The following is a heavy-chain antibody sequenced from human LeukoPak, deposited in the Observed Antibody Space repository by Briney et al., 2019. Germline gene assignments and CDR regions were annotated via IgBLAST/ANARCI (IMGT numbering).Heavy chain of an antibody. Sequence: SETLSLTCTVSGVSNSRGGYYWSWIRQHPGKGLEWIGYIYYSGSTYYTPSLKSRVTISADTSKNQFSLKLSSVTAADTAVYYCARSIVVVPAAKSYYYYCMDVCGQGTTVTVS. J-gene: IGHJ6*02. CDR1: GVSNSRGGYY. CDR3: ARSIVVVPAAKSYYYYCMDV. CDR2: IYYSGST. V-gene: IGHV4-31*03. D-gene: IGHD2-2*01.